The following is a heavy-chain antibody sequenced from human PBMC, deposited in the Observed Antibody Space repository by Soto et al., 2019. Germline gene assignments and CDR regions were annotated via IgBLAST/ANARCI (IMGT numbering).Heavy chain of an antibody. D-gene: IGHD6-19*01. CDR3: ASIYSSGWYGRDDAFDI. CDR1: GYTFTSYA. J-gene: IGHJ3*02. Sequence: ASVKVSCKASGYTFTSYAMHWVRQAPGQRLEWMGWINAGNGNTKYSQKFQGRVTITRDTSASTAYMELSSLRSEDTAVYYCASIYSSGWYGRDDAFDIWGQGTMVTVSS. CDR2: INAGNGNT. V-gene: IGHV1-3*01.